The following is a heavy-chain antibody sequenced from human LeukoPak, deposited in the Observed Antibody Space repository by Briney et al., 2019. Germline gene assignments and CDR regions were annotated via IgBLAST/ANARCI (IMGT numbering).Heavy chain of an antibody. D-gene: IGHD2/OR15-2a*01. V-gene: IGHV4-59*01. J-gene: IGHJ5*02. CDR3: ARSRGFLNWFDP. CDR1: GGSINSYY. Sequence: SETLSLTCTVSGGSINSYYWSWTRQPPGKGLEWIGYIYYSGSTNYNPSLKSRVTISVDTSKNQFSLKLSSVTAADTAVYYCARSRGFLNWFDPWGQGTLVTVSS. CDR2: IYYSGST.